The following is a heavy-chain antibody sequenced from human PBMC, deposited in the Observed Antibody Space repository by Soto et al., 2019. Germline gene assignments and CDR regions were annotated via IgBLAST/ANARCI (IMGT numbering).Heavy chain of an antibody. CDR2: LYWYDAK. D-gene: IGHD3-9*01. J-gene: IGHJ5*02. V-gene: IGHV2-5*01. Sequence: QITLKESGPTLVKPTQTLTLTCTCSGFSRSTSGVGVGWIRPPPGKTMECLALLYWYDAKRYTPSLKNRLPFHKDTSKNQVLLTMTNMHPVDTATYYCAHRRNDILTGYYSPFVPWRQGTLVTVSS. CDR1: GFSRSTSGVG. CDR3: AHRRNDILTGYYSPFVP.